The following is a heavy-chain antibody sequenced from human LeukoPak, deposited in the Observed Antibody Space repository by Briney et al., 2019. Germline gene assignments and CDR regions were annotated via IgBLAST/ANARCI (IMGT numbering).Heavy chain of an antibody. V-gene: IGHV3-66*01. CDR3: ARDAEGIDAFDI. J-gene: IGHJ3*02. CDR2: IYSGGST. CDR1: GFTVSSNY. Sequence: RGSLRLSCAASGFTVSSNYMSWVRQAPGKGLEWDSVIYSGGSTYYADSVKGRFTISRDNSKNTLYFQMNSLRAEDTAVYYCARDAEGIDAFDIWGQGTMVTVSS.